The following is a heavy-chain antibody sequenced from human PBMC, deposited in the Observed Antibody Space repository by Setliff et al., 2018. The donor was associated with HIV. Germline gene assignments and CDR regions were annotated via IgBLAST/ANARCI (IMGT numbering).Heavy chain of an antibody. Sequence: SETLSLTCAVSGVSISSSSYFWGWIRQPPGKGLEWIGNFYYTGSSYYNPSLQRRVTISVDTAKNQFSLRLSSVTAADTAVYYCASGWATMLRGVLTSGWFEPWGPGTLVTVPQ. V-gene: IGHV4-39*01. CDR2: FYYTGSS. J-gene: IGHJ5*02. CDR3: ASGWATMLRGVLTSGWFEP. D-gene: IGHD3-10*01. CDR1: GVSISSSSYF.